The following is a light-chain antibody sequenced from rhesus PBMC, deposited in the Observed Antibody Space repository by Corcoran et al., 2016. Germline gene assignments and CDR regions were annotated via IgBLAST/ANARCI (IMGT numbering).Light chain of an antibody. J-gene: IGLJ1*01. CDR3: SSYAGSNTYI. CDR1: SNDIGGYNY. V-gene: IGLV2-32*02. CDR2: EVS. Sequence: QAALTQPRSVSGSPGQSVTISCTGTSNDIGGYNYVSWYQQHPGTAPKLMIYEVSKRPSGVSDRFSGSKSGNTASLTISGLQAEDEAAYYCSSYAGSNTYIFGAGTRLTVL.